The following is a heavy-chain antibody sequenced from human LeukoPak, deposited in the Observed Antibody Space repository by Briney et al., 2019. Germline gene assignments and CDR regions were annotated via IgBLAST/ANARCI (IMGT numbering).Heavy chain of an antibody. CDR3: ARGKTMGLFDY. Sequence: GGSLRLSCVASGFTFSDYYMSWIRQAPGKGLEWVSYISSSSSYTNYADSVKGRFTISRDNARNSLYLQMNSLRAEDTAVYYCARGKTMGLFDYGGQGTLVTVSS. CDR2: ISSSSSYT. CDR1: GFTFSDYY. J-gene: IGHJ4*02. V-gene: IGHV3-11*05. D-gene: IGHD4/OR15-4a*01.